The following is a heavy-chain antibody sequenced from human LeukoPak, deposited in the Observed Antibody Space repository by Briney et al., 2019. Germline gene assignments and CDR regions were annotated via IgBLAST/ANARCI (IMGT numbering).Heavy chain of an antibody. Sequence: ASVKVSCKASGYTFTSYYMHRVRQAPGQGLEWMGIINPSGGSTSYAQKFQGRVTMTRDKSTSTVYMELSSLRSEDTAVYYCARAGRMTTVTTPSYYYGMDVWGQGTTVTVSS. D-gene: IGHD4-11*01. V-gene: IGHV1-46*01. CDR2: INPSGGST. CDR3: ARAGRMTTVTTPSYYYGMDV. CDR1: GYTFTSYY. J-gene: IGHJ6*02.